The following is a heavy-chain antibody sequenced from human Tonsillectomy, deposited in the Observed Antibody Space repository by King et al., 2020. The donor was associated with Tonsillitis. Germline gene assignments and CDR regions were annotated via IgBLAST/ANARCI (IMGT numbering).Heavy chain of an antibody. CDR3: AKALRDYHDSNGYYYAFDI. D-gene: IGHD3-22*01. Sequence: QVQLVESGGGVVQPGGSLRLSCAAAGFIFSDYSMHCVRQAPGKGLEWVAFIRFDGSKEMYADSVKGRFTISRDNSKNTLYVQMSSLSADDTAVYYCAKALRDYHDSNGYYYAFDIWGQGTVVTVSS. J-gene: IGHJ3*02. CDR2: IRFDGSKE. V-gene: IGHV3-30*02. CDR1: GFIFSDYS.